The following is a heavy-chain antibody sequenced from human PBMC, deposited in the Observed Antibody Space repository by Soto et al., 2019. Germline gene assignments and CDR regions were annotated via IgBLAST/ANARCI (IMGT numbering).Heavy chain of an antibody. D-gene: IGHD3-22*01. J-gene: IGHJ4*02. CDR1: GYSFAGYW. V-gene: IGHV5-10-1*01. Sequence: PGESLKISCKGSGYSFAGYWITWVRQKPGKGLEWMGRIDPSDSQTYYSPSFRGRVTISVTKSITTVFLQWTSLSASDTAMYYCARQIYDSDTGPNFQYYFDSWGQGTPVTVSS. CDR3: ARQIYDSDTGPNFQYYFDS. CDR2: IDPSDSQT.